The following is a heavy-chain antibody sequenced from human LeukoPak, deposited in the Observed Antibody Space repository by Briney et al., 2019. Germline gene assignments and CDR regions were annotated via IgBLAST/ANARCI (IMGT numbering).Heavy chain of an antibody. Sequence: GGSLRLSCAASGFTFSSYAMMWLRQAPGKGLEWVPAISGAGGTTLYADSVKGRFTISRDNSKNTLYLQMSSLRAEDTAVYYCARDHWDIVVVPAAMDVWGKGTTVTVSS. D-gene: IGHD2-2*01. J-gene: IGHJ6*04. CDR3: ARDHWDIVVVPAAMDV. CDR1: GFTFSSYA. V-gene: IGHV3-23*01. CDR2: ISGAGGTT.